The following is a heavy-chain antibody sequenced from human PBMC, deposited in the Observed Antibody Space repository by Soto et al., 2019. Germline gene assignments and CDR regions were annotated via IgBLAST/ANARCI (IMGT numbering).Heavy chain of an antibody. V-gene: IGHV4-39*01. D-gene: IGHD3-10*01. CDR1: GGSISSSSYY. J-gene: IGHJ4*02. CDR2: IYYSGST. Sequence: SETLSLTCTVSGGSISSSSYYWGWIRQPPGKGLEWIGSIYYSGSTYYNPSLKSPVTISVATSKNQFSLKLSSVTAADTAVYYCARYGSGSYQYYFDYWGQGTLVTVSS. CDR3: ARYGSGSYQYYFDY.